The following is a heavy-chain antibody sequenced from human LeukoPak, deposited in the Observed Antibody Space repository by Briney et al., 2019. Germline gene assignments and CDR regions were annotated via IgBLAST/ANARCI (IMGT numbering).Heavy chain of an antibody. Sequence: SETLSLTCTVSGGSISSSSYYWGWIRQPPGKGLEWIGSIYHSGSTYYNPSLKSRVTISVDTSKNQFSLKLSSVTAADTAVYYCARAIRFLEWLSGFDYWGQGTLVTVSS. CDR3: ARAIRFLEWLSGFDY. V-gene: IGHV4-39*07. J-gene: IGHJ4*02. CDR2: IYHSGST. CDR1: GGSISSSSYY. D-gene: IGHD3-3*01.